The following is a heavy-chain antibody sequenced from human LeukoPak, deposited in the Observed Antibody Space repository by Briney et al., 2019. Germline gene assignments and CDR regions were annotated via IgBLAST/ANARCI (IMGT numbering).Heavy chain of an antibody. D-gene: IGHD2-2*01. CDR2: INPNSGGT. Sequence: AASVKVSCKASGYTFTGYYMHWVRQAPGQGLEWMGWINPNSGGTNYAQKFQGRVTMTRDTSISTAYMELSRLRSDDTAVYYCARAVSPSPPYLNWFDPWGQGTLVTVSS. J-gene: IGHJ5*02. CDR1: GYTFTGYY. V-gene: IGHV1-2*02. CDR3: ARAVSPSPPYLNWFDP.